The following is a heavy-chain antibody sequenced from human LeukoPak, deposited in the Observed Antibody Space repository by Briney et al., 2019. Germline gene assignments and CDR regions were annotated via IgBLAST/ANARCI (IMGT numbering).Heavy chain of an antibody. D-gene: IGHD5-12*01. V-gene: IGHV1-18*01. CDR3: ARDLDTLVATMGNRFDP. J-gene: IGHJ5*02. Sequence: ASVKVSCKASGYTFTSYGISWVRQAPGQGLEWMGWISAYNGNTNYAQKLQGRVTMTTDTSTSTAYMELRSLRSDDTAVYYCARDLDTLVATMGNRFDPWGQGTLVTVSS. CDR1: GYTFTSYG. CDR2: ISAYNGNT.